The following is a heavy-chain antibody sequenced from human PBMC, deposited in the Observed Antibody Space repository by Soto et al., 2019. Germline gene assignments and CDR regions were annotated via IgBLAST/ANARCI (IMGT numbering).Heavy chain of an antibody. CDR2: IIPILGIA. Sequence: QVQLVQSGAEVKKPGSSVKVSCKASGGTFSSYTISWVRQAPGQGLEWMGRIIPILGIANYAQKFQGRVTITADKSTSTAYMELSSLRSEDTAVYYCARTAGDYGNPYYYCGMDVWGQGTTVTVSS. CDR3: ARTAGDYGNPYYYCGMDV. V-gene: IGHV1-69*02. CDR1: GGTFSSYT. J-gene: IGHJ6*02. D-gene: IGHD4-17*01.